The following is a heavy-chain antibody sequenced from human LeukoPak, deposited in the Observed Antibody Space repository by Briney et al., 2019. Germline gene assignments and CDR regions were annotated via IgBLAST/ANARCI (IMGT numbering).Heavy chain of an antibody. J-gene: IGHJ5*02. V-gene: IGHV4-4*02. Sequence: PSETLSLTCAVSGGSISSSNWWSWVRQPPGKGLEWIGEIYHSGSTYYNPSLKSRVTISVDTSKNQFSLKLSSVTAADTAVYYCARDRGGSSWYLNWFDPWGQGTLVTVSS. D-gene: IGHD6-13*01. CDR2: IYHSGST. CDR3: ARDRGGSSWYLNWFDP. CDR1: GGSISSSNW.